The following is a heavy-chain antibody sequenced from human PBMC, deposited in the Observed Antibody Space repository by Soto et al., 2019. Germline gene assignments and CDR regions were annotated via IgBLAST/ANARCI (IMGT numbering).Heavy chain of an antibody. CDR3: AREGRDGYKIFDY. Sequence: GGSLRLSFAASGFTFSSYAMHWVRQAPGKGLEWVAVISYDGSNKYYADSVKGRFTISRDNSKNTLYLQMNSLRAEDTAVYYCAREGRDGYKIFDYWGQGTLVTVSS. J-gene: IGHJ4*02. CDR1: GFTFSSYA. V-gene: IGHV3-30-3*01. CDR2: ISYDGSNK. D-gene: IGHD5-12*01.